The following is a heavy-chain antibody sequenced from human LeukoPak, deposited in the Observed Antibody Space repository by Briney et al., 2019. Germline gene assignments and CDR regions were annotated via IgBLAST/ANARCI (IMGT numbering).Heavy chain of an antibody. Sequence: PGGSLRLSCAASGVTFSSYWMNCVRQAPGKGLEWVASIKQDGSEKYYVDFVKGRFSISRDNAKNSLYLQMNSLGADDTAVYYCAGGTGMDVWGQGTPVTVSS. CDR1: GVTFSSYW. J-gene: IGHJ6*02. CDR2: IKQDGSEK. CDR3: AGGTGMDV. D-gene: IGHD1-1*01. V-gene: IGHV3-7*05.